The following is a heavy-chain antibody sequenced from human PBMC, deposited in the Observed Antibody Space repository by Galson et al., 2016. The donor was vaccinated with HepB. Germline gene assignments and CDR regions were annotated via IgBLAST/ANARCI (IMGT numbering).Heavy chain of an antibody. CDR3: ARSTPYCGYSQGLNWFDP. J-gene: IGHJ5*02. V-gene: IGHV2-70*01. CDR2: IDRDDDK. CDR1: GFSLSSSEMC. D-gene: IGHD5-18*01. Sequence: ALVKPTQTLTLTCTFSGFSLSSSEMCVSWIRQPPGKALEWLALIDRDDDKYYSASLKTRLTISKDTSKDQVVLTMTSMDPVDTATYYCARSTPYCGYSQGLNWFDPWGQGTLVTVSS.